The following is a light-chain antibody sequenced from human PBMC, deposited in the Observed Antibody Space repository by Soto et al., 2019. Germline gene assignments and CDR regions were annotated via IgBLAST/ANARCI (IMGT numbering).Light chain of an antibody. CDR2: AAS. V-gene: IGKV3-11*01. J-gene: IGKJ5*01. CDR1: QCVSSY. CDR3: QQRSNWPTIT. Sequence: EIVLTQSPATLSLSPGERATLSRRAWQCVSSYLAWYQQKSGQAPMLLIYAASNRATGIPAKFSGSGSGTDFTLTISSLEPEDFAVYYCQQRSNWPTITFGQGTRLEIK.